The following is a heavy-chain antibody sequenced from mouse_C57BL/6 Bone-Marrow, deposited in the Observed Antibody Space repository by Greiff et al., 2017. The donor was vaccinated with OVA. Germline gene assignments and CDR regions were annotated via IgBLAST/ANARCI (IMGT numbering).Heavy chain of an antibody. CDR3: ARGYYGSGF. J-gene: IGHJ2*01. Sequence: VQLQQSGAELARPGASVKLSCKASGYTFTSYGISWVKQRTGQGLEWIGEIYPRSGNTYYNEKFKGKATLTADKSSSTAYMELRSLTSEDSAVYFGARGYYGSGFWGQGTTLTVSS. V-gene: IGHV1-81*01. D-gene: IGHD1-1*01. CDR2: IYPRSGNT. CDR1: GYTFTSYG.